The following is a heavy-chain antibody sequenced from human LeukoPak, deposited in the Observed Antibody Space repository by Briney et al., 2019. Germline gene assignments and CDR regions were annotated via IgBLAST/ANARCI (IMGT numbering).Heavy chain of an antibody. V-gene: IGHV1-2*02. CDR3: ARGRVAGIAAVIRDY. Sequence: GASVKVSCKASGYTFTGYYMHWVRQAPGQGLEWMGWINPNSGGTNYAQKFQGRVTMTRDTSISTAYMGLSRLRSDDTAVYYCARGRVAGIAAVIRDYWGQGTLVTVSS. J-gene: IGHJ4*02. CDR1: GYTFTGYY. D-gene: IGHD6-13*01. CDR2: INPNSGGT.